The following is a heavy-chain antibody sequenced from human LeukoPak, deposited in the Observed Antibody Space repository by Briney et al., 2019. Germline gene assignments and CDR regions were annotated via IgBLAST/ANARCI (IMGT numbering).Heavy chain of an antibody. CDR2: IYYSGST. CDR1: GGSISSSSYY. V-gene: IGHV4-39*06. J-gene: IGHJ6*02. Sequence: KSSETLSLNCTVSGGSISSSSYYWGWIGQRPGKGLEWIGSIYYSGSTYYNPALKSRVTITVNTSKHQFTLKLTSVPAADTPVYYCARDRVKEEGMDVWGQGTTVTVS. CDR3: ARDRVKEEGMDV.